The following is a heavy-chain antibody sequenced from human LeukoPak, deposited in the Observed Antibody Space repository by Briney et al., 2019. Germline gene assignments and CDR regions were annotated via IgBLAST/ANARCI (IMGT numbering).Heavy chain of an antibody. V-gene: IGHV3-23*01. CDR1: GFTFNSYA. CDR2: IIDSGIST. J-gene: IGHJ4*02. CDR3: AKGSRGSYDY. Sequence: GGSLRLSCAASGFTFNSYAMTWVRQAPEKGLEWVSSIIDSGISTYYGDSVKGRFTISRNNSKNMLYLQMNSLRAEDTAVYYWAKGSRGSYDYWGQGTLVTVSS. D-gene: IGHD1-26*01.